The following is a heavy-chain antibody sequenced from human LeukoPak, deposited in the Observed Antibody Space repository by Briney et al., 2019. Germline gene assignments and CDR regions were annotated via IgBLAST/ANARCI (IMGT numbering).Heavy chain of an antibody. Sequence: AETLSLTCTVSGASISSHYWSWTRQAPGMGLEWLGYIDYGGSTSYNPSLKSRVSMSVDTSKKQFSLNVSYVTAADTAVYYCARGTGMNWFDPWGQGTQVIVSS. J-gene: IGHJ5*02. V-gene: IGHV4-59*11. D-gene: IGHD1-1*01. CDR3: ARGTGMNWFDP. CDR1: GASISSHY. CDR2: IDYGGST.